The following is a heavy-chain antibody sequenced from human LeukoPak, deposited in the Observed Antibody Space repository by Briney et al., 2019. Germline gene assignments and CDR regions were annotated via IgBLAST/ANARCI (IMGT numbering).Heavy chain of an antibody. D-gene: IGHD3-10*01. J-gene: IGHJ4*02. V-gene: IGHV3-30-3*02. CDR2: ISYDGSNK. Sequence: GGSLRLSCAASGFTFSSYAMHWVRQAPGKGLEWVAVISYDGSNKYYADSVKGRFTISRDNSKNTLYLQMNSLRAEDTAVYYCAKRDYYGSGSYPGGFDYWGQGTLVTVSS. CDR3: AKRDYYGSGSYPGGFDY. CDR1: GFTFSSYA.